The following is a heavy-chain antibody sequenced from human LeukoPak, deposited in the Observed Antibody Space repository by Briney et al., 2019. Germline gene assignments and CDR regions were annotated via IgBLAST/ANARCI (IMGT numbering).Heavy chain of an antibody. CDR1: GGSFNGYY. CDR3: ARRGDYMDV. J-gene: IGHJ6*03. CDR2: IYTSGST. Sequence: PSETLSLTCAVYGGSFNGYYWSWIRQPPGKGLEWIGRIYTSGSTNYNPSLKSRVTMSVDTSKNQFSLKLSSVTAADTAVYYCARRGDYMDVWGKGTTVTMSS. D-gene: IGHD3-10*01. V-gene: IGHV4-59*10.